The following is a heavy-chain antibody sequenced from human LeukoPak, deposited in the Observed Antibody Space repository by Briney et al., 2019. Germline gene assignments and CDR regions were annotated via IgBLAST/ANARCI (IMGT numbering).Heavy chain of an antibody. Sequence: ASVMVSCKASGYTFTSYGISWVRQAPGQGLEWMGWISAYNGNTNYAQKLQGRVTMTTDTSTSTAYMELRSLRSDDTAVYYCARCRRDYDFWSGYLTFDYWGQGTLVTVSS. V-gene: IGHV1-18*01. D-gene: IGHD3-3*01. CDR1: GYTFTSYG. CDR3: ARCRRDYDFWSGYLTFDY. CDR2: ISAYNGNT. J-gene: IGHJ4*02.